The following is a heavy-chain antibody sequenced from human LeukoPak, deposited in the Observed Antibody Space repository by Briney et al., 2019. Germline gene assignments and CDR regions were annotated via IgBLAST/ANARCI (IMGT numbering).Heavy chain of an antibody. Sequence: ASVKVSCKASGYTFTSYYMHWVRQAPGQGLEWMGIINPSGGSTSYAQKFQGRVTMTRVTSTSTVYMELSSLRSGDTAVYYCARGGITIFGVVRDWFDPWGQGTLVTVSS. J-gene: IGHJ5*02. D-gene: IGHD3-3*01. V-gene: IGHV1-46*03. CDR3: ARGGITIFGVVRDWFDP. CDR1: GYTFTSYY. CDR2: INPSGGST.